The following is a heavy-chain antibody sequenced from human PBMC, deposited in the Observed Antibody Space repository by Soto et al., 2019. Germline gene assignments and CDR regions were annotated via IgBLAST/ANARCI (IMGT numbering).Heavy chain of an antibody. CDR3: ARGLILWFGELSRRGGYYYYMDV. CDR2: INDSGNI. D-gene: IGHD3-10*01. Sequence: QVQLQQWGAGLLKPSETLSLTCAVYGGSFSGYQWSWIRQTPGKGLEWIGEINDSGNINYNPSLKSRVSILVHTAKKQISLKLSSVTAADTAVYYCARGLILWFGELSRRGGYYYYMDVWGTGTTVTVSS. J-gene: IGHJ6*03. V-gene: IGHV4-34*01. CDR1: GGSFSGYQ.